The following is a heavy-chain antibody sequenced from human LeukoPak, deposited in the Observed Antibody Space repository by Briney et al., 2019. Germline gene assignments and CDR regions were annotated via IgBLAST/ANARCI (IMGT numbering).Heavy chain of an antibody. CDR2: INPDATII. Sequence: GGSLRLSCAASGFTFSRYWMHWVRQVPGKGLVWVSRINPDATIITYADSVRGRFTISRDNAKNTLYLQLSNLRAEDTAVYYWLRDLGLVTTRGDDFDHWGQGTLVTVS. D-gene: IGHD2-21*02. CDR3: LRDLGLVTTRGDDFDH. CDR1: GFTFSRYW. J-gene: IGHJ4*02. V-gene: IGHV3-74*01.